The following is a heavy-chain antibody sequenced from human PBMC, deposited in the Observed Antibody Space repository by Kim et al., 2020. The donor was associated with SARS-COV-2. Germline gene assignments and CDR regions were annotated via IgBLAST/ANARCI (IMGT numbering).Heavy chain of an antibody. CDR2: INAGNGNT. V-gene: IGHV1-3*01. CDR1: GYTFTSYA. CDR3: ARGYSSGWYDY. D-gene: IGHD6-19*01. J-gene: IGHJ4*02. Sequence: ASVKVSCKASGYTFTSYAIHWVRQAPGQRLEWMGWINAGNGNTKYSQKFQGRVTITRDTSASTAYMELSSLRSEDTAVYYCARGYSSGWYDYWGQGALVTVSS.